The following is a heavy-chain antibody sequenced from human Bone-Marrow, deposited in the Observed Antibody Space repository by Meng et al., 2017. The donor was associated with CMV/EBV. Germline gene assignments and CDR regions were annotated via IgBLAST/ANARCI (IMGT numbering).Heavy chain of an antibody. Sequence: ESLKISCTVSGGSVSSGSYYWSWIRQPPGKGLEWIGYVYYSGHTNYNPSLKSRVTISLDTSKNQFSLKLSSVTAADTAVYYCARRGFWSGYLRGFDYWGQGTLVTVSS. CDR1: GGSVSSGSYY. CDR2: VYYSGHT. J-gene: IGHJ4*02. D-gene: IGHD3-3*01. V-gene: IGHV4-61*01. CDR3: ARRGFWSGYLRGFDY.